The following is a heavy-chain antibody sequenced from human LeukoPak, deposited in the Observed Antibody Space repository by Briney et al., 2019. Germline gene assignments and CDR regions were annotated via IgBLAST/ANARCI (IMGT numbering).Heavy chain of an antibody. CDR2: INPNSGGT. Sequence: GASVKVSCKASGYTFTGYYMHWVRQAPGQGLEWMGWINPNSGGTNYAQKFQGRVTMTRDTSISTAYMELSRLRSADTAVYYCARVAVPYYYDSSGYLTYFDYWGQGTLVTVSS. CDR3: ARVAVPYYYDSSGYLTYFDY. V-gene: IGHV1-2*02. J-gene: IGHJ4*02. D-gene: IGHD3-22*01. CDR1: GYTFTGYY.